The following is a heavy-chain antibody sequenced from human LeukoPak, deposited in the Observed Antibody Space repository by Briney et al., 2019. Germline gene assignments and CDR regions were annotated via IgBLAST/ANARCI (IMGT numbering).Heavy chain of an antibody. CDR1: GSTFSSYW. CDR3: ARGGSPDY. V-gene: IGHV3-74*01. D-gene: IGHD1-26*01. CDR2: INSDGSNT. Sequence: GGSLTLSCAASGSTFSSYWIDWARQAPGRWLVWVVRINSDGSNTDYADSVKGRSTISRANAKNTIYLQMNSLRAEDTAVYYCARGGSPDYWGQGTLVTVSS. J-gene: IGHJ4*02.